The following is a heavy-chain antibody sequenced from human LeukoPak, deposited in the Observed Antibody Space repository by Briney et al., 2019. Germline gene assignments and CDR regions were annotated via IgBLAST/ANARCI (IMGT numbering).Heavy chain of an antibody. CDR2: ISYDGTNK. CDR3: AKDQSVLGYCSSTGCYYYYYGMDV. D-gene: IGHD2-2*01. V-gene: IGHV3-30*18. J-gene: IGHJ6*02. Sequence: PGGSLRLSCAAPGFTFRRYGMRWGRQAPGKGLEWVAVISYDGTNKYYADSVKGRFTISRDNSKNTLYLQMNSLRAEDTAVYYCAKDQSVLGYCSSTGCYYYYYGMDVWGQGTTVTVSS. CDR1: GFTFRRYG.